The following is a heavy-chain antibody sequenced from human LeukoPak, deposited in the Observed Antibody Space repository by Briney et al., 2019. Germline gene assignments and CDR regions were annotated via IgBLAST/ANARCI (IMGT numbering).Heavy chain of an antibody. D-gene: IGHD6-13*01. V-gene: IGHV3-21*01. CDR1: GFTFSSYS. CDR2: ISSSSSYI. J-gene: IGHJ4*02. CDR3: ASASHSSSWYVGSYFDY. Sequence: PGGSLRLSCAASGFTFSSYSMNWVRQAPGKGLEWVSSISSSSSYIYYADSVKGRFTISRDNAKNSLYLQMNSLRAEDTAVYYCASASHSSSWYVGSYFDYWGQGTLVTVSS.